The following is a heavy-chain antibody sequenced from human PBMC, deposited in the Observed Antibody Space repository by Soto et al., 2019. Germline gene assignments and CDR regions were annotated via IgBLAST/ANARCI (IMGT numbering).Heavy chain of an antibody. CDR1: GGSISSFY. CDR3: ARVTYSSSEAFDI. CDR2: IYYSGST. D-gene: IGHD6-6*01. Sequence: SETLPLTCTVSGGSISSFYWSWIRQPPGKGLEWIGYIYYSGSTNYNPSLKSRVTISVDTSKNQFSLKLSSVTAADTAVYYCARVTYSSSEAFDIWGQGKMVTVSS. V-gene: IGHV4-59*08. J-gene: IGHJ3*02.